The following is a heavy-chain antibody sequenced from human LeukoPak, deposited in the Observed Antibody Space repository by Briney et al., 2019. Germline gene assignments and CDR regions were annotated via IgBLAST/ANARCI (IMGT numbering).Heavy chain of an antibody. Sequence: SETLSLTCIVSGGSVSSGSYYWTWIRQPAGKGLEWIGRMHSSGSTKYNPSLQSRVTISVDTSKNQFSLKLSSVTAADTAVYYCARVTYYDFCSGYRFDYWGQGTLVTVSS. D-gene: IGHD3-3*01. CDR2: MHSSGST. CDR1: GGSVSSGSYY. J-gene: IGHJ4*02. CDR3: ARVTYYDFCSGYRFDY. V-gene: IGHV4-61*10.